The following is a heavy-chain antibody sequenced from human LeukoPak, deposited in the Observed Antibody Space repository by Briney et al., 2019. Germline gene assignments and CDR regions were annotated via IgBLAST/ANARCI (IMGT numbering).Heavy chain of an antibody. CDR1: GFTFSSSA. V-gene: IGHV3-23*01. CDR3: AKRRWLQYYSFEY. Sequence: GGSLRLSCAASGFTFSSSAMSWVRQAPGKGLEWVSAISGSGGSTYYADSVKGRFTISRDNSKNTLYLQMNSLRADDTAVYSCAKRRWLQYYSFEYCGQGTLVTVSS. J-gene: IGHJ4*02. D-gene: IGHD5-24*01. CDR2: ISGSGGST.